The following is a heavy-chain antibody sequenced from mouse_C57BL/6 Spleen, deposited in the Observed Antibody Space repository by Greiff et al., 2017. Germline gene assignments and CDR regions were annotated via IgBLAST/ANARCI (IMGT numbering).Heavy chain of an antibody. Sequence: QVQLQQPGAELVRPGSSVKLSCKASGYTFTSYWMHWVKQRPIQGLEWIGNIDPSDSETHYNQKFKDKATLTVDKSSSPAYMQLSSLTSEDSAVYYCARDYCNYGYFDVWGTGTTVTVAS. CDR3: ARDYCNYGYFDV. J-gene: IGHJ1*03. V-gene: IGHV1-52*01. CDR2: IDPSDSET. CDR1: GYTFTSYW. D-gene: IGHD2-1*01.